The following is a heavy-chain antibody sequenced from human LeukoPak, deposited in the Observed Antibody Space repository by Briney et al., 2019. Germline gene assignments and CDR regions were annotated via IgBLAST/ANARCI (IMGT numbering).Heavy chain of an antibody. CDR2: IYYSGST. Sequence: KPSETLSLTCTVSGGSISSSSYYWGWIRQPPGKGLEWIGSIYYSGSTYYNPSLKSRVTISVDTSKNQFSLKLSSVTAADTAVYYCARSDGSGSYYNAGFDYWGQGTLVTVSS. J-gene: IGHJ4*02. CDR1: GGSISSSSYY. CDR3: ARSDGSGSYYNAGFDY. D-gene: IGHD3-10*01. V-gene: IGHV4-39*01.